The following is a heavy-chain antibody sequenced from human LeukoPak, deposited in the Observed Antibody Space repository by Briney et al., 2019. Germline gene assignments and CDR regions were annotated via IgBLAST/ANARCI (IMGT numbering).Heavy chain of an antibody. D-gene: IGHD6-19*01. CDR1: GGSISSSSYY. V-gene: IGHV4-39*07. Sequence: SETLSLTCTVSGGSISSSSYYWSWIRQPPGKGLEWIGEINHSGSTNYNPSLKSRVTISVDTSKNQFSLKLSSVTAADTAVYYCARDGHSSGIDYWGQGTLVTVSS. CDR3: ARDGHSSGIDY. J-gene: IGHJ4*02. CDR2: INHSGST.